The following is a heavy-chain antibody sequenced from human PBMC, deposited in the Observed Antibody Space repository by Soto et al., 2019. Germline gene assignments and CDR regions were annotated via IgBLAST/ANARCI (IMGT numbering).Heavy chain of an antibody. D-gene: IGHD3-10*01. V-gene: IGHV4-34*01. CDR3: ASKGTDY. J-gene: IGHJ4*02. Sequence: PSETLSLTCAVXGGSFSGYYWSWIRQPPGKGLEWIGEINHSGSTNYNPSLKSRVTISVDTSKNQFSLKLSSVTAADTAVYYCASKGTDYWGQGTLVTVSS. CDR2: INHSGST. CDR1: GGSFSGYY.